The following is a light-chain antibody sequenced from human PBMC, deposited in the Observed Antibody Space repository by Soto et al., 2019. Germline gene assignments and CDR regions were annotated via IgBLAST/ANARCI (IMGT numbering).Light chain of an antibody. CDR3: QQYDSSPGLT. J-gene: IGKJ4*01. CDR1: QSVINY. Sequence: EVVLTQSPGTLSLSPGERATLSCRASQSVINYLGWYQQKPGQAPRLLIYGVSSRATGIPDRFSGSGSGTDFTLTISRLEPEDFAVYYCQQYDSSPGLTFGGGSKVEIK. CDR2: GVS. V-gene: IGKV3-20*01.